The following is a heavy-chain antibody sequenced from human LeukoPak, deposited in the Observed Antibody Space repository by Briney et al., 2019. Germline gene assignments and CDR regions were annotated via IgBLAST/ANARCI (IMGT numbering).Heavy chain of an antibody. CDR3: AGYGSGTSYITNYFDY. J-gene: IGHJ4*02. CDR1: GCTFSSYS. V-gene: IGHV3-48*02. Sequence: GGSLRLSCAASGCTFSSYSMNWVRQAPGKGLEWVSYISSDSRTIYYADSVKGRFTVSRDNAKNSLYLQMKSLSDEDTAVYYCAGYGSGTSYITNYFDYWGQGNLVTVSS. CDR2: ISSDSRTI. D-gene: IGHD3-10*01.